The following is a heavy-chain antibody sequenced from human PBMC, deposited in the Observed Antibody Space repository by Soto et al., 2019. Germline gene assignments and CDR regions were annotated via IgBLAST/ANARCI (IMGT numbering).Heavy chain of an antibody. CDR3: AKDQEWELPFDY. V-gene: IGHV3-30*18. J-gene: IGHJ4*02. CDR1: GFTFSSYG. CDR2: ISYDGSNK. Sequence: GGSLRLSCAASGFTFSSYGMHWVRQAPGKGLEWVAVISYDGSNKYYADSVKGRFTISRDNSKNTLYLQMNSLRAEDTAVYYCAKDQEWELPFDYWGQGTLVTVSS. D-gene: IGHD1-26*01.